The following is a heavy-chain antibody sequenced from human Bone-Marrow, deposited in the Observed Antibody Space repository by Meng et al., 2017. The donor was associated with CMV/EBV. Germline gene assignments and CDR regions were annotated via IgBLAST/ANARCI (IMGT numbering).Heavy chain of an antibody. Sequence: ASVKVSCKASGYTFTSYGISWVRQAPGQGLEWMGWISAYNGNTNYAQKLQGRVTMTTDTSTSTAYMELRSLRSDDTAVYYCARGGLRFLEWLLPNEPGTGGVREWAYWGQGPTVTGYS. J-gene: IGHJ6*02. D-gene: IGHD3-3*01. CDR3: ARGGLRFLEWLLPNEPGTGGVREWAY. V-gene: IGHV1-18*01. CDR1: GYTFTSYG. CDR2: ISAYNGNT.